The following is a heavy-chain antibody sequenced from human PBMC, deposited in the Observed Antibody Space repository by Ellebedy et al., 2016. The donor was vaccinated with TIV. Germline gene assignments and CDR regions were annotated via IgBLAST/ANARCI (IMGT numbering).Heavy chain of an antibody. CDR3: ARERGIAVAGTAGMDV. D-gene: IGHD6-19*01. CDR1: GGSISSYY. V-gene: IGHV4-4*07. Sequence: SETLSLTCTVSGGSISSYYWSWIRQPAGKGLEWIGRIYTSGSTNYNPSLKSRVTMLVDTSKNQFSLKLSSVTAADTAVYYCARERGIAVAGTAGMDVWGQGTTVTVSS. CDR2: IYTSGST. J-gene: IGHJ6*02.